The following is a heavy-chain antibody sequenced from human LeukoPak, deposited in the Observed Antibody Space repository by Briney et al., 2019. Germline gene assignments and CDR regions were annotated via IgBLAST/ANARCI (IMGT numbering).Heavy chain of an antibody. CDR2: ISGSGGST. J-gene: IGHJ3*02. CDR1: GFTLKSYA. V-gene: IGHV3-23*01. D-gene: IGHD6-19*01. Sequence: GSLRLPCSASGFTLKSYAMSWVRPAPGKGLGWVSAISGSGGSTYYADSVKGRFTISRDNSKNTLYLQMNSLRAEDTAVYYSAKALEGSGWYGDAFDIWGQGTMVTVSS. CDR3: AKALEGSGWYGDAFDI.